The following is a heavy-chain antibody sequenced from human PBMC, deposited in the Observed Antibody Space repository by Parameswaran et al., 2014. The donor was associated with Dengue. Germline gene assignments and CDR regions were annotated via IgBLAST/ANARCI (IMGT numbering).Heavy chain of an antibody. V-gene: IGHV3-15*01. J-gene: IGHJ5*02. D-gene: IGHD3-3*01. CDR3: TTDLDFWSGYYYPYP. CDR2: IKSKTDGGTT. Sequence: VRQMPRERGWSGVGRIKSKTDGGTTDYAAPVKGRFTISRDDSKNTLYLQMNSLKTEDTAVYYCTTDLDFWSGYYYPYPWGQGTLVTVSS.